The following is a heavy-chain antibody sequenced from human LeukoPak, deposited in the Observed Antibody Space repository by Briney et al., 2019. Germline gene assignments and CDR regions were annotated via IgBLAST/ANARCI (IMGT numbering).Heavy chain of an antibody. J-gene: IGHJ6*02. CDR3: ARGQSRTRGYSYGYYYYGMDV. D-gene: IGHD5-18*01. V-gene: IGHV1-46*01. Sequence: ASVKVSCKASGYTFTSYYMHWVRQAPGQGLEWMGIINPSGGSTSYAQKFQGRVTMTRDTSTNTVYMELSSLRSEDTAVYFCARGQSRTRGYSYGYYYYGMDVWGQGTTVTVSS. CDR1: GYTFTSYY. CDR2: INPSGGST.